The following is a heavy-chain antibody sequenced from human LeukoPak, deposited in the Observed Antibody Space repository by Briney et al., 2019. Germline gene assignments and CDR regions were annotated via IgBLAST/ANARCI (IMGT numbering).Heavy chain of an antibody. Sequence: GGSLRLSCAASGFTVSSNYMSWVRQAPGKGLEWVSVIYFGGSTYYADSVKGRFTISRGNSKNTLYLQMNSLRAEDTAVYYCARVGAGSSYGYADYWGQGTLVTVSS. CDR1: GFTVSSNY. D-gene: IGHD5-18*01. J-gene: IGHJ4*02. CDR3: ARVGAGSSYGYADY. V-gene: IGHV3-53*01. CDR2: IYFGGST.